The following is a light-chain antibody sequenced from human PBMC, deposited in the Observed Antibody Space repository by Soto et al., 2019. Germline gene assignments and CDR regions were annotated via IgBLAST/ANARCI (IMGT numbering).Light chain of an antibody. Sequence: ESVFTQSPGTASLSPGERATLSRRASQSVSSSYLAWYQQRPGQAPRLLIYGASSRATGIPDRFSGSGSGTDFTLTISRLEPEDFAVYFCHQYSSSPWTFGQGTKVDIK. J-gene: IGKJ1*01. V-gene: IGKV3-20*01. CDR1: QSVSSSY. CDR2: GAS. CDR3: HQYSSSPWT.